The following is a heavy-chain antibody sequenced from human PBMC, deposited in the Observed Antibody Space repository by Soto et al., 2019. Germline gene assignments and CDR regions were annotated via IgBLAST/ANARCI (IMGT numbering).Heavy chain of an antibody. Sequence: EVQLVESGGGLVKPGGSLRLSCAASGFTFSSYSMNWVRQAPGKGLEWVSSLSSSSSYIYYADSVKGRFTISRDHAKNSLYLQMNILRAEDTAVYYCARVDIAAYYYMDVWGKGTTVTVSS. CDR1: GFTFSSYS. V-gene: IGHV3-21*01. CDR2: LSSSSSYI. D-gene: IGHD2-2*03. CDR3: ARVDIAAYYYMDV. J-gene: IGHJ6*03.